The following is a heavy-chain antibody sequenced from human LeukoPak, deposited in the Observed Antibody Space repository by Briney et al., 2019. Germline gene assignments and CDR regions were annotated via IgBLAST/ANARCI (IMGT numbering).Heavy chain of an antibody. J-gene: IGHJ4*02. V-gene: IGHV3-7*01. D-gene: IGHD6-13*01. CDR3: ARLGGPEMGYRIAAAGTEGFDY. CDR1: GFTVSSNY. Sequence: GGSLTLSCAASGFTVSSNYMSWVRQAPGKGLEWVANIKQDGSEKYYVDSVKGRFTISRDNAKNSLYLQMNSLRAEDTAVYYCARLGGPEMGYRIAAAGTEGFDYWGQGTLVTVSS. CDR2: IKQDGSEK.